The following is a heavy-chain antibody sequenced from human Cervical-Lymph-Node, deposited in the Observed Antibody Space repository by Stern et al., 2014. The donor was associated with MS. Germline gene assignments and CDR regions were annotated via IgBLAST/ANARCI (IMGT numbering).Heavy chain of an antibody. D-gene: IGHD1-26*01. J-gene: IGHJ6*02. CDR2: IIPNFGTA. V-gene: IGHV1-69*01. Sequence: QVQLVESGAEVKKPGSSVKVSCKASGGTFSRYAISWVLQAPGQGLEWMGGIIPNFGTANYAQKFQGRVTITADESTSTAYMELSSLRSEDTAVYYCARGELKEGLVRGMDVWGQGTTVTVSS. CDR1: GGTFSRYA. CDR3: ARGELKEGLVRGMDV.